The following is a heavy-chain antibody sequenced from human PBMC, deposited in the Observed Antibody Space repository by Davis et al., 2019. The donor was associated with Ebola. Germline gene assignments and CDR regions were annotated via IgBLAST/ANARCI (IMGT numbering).Heavy chain of an antibody. Sequence: GGSLRLSCAASGFTFSSYAMHWVRQAPGKGLEWVSAISGSGGTTYYAGSVKGRFTVSRYNSKKTMYLQMNSLRAEDTAVYYCARSGLSFGVVKYHYGMDVWGKGTTVTVSS. CDR1: GFTFSSYA. V-gene: IGHV3-23*01. J-gene: IGHJ6*04. CDR3: ARSGLSFGVVKYHYGMDV. CDR2: ISGSGGTT. D-gene: IGHD3-3*01.